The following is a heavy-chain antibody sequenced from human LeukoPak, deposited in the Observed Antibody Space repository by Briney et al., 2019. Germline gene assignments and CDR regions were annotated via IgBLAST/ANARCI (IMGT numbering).Heavy chain of an antibody. D-gene: IGHD3-10*01. J-gene: IGHJ5*02. Sequence: GASVTVSCKASSYTFTYYYMHWVRQAPGQGLEWMGWINPNSGGTNYAQKFQGRVTLTRDTSISTVYMELSRLTSGDTAVYYCARDLVTMVRGVIIRWFDPWGQGTLVTVSS. CDR3: ARDLVTMVRGVIIRWFDP. V-gene: IGHV1-2*02. CDR2: INPNSGGT. CDR1: SYTFTYYY.